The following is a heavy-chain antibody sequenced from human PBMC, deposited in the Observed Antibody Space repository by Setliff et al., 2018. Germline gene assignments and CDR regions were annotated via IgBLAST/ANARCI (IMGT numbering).Heavy chain of an antibody. CDR2: IISNSLTI. CDR1: GFNFNLYN. V-gene: IGHV3-48*01. D-gene: IGHD2-15*01. J-gene: IGHJ4*02. Sequence: PGGSLRLSCEASGFNFNLYNMNWVRQAPGKRLEWVSYIISNSLTIHYADSVRGRFTVSRDNARNSLYLQMNNLRAEDTAVYYCARDEVNCSGSKCYSGFDSWGQGTLVTVSS. CDR3: ARDEVNCSGSKCYSGFDS.